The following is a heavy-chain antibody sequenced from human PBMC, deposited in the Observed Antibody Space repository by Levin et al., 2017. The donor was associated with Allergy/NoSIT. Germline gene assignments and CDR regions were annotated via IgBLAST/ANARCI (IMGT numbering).Heavy chain of an antibody. CDR2: IYYTGTT. Sequence: SQTLSLTCTVSGGSISSSGYYWGWIRQPPGKGLEWICSIYYTGTTYYNPSLKSRVTISADTSENQFSLKLSSVTAADTAIYYCVRLEHIVATSVDYWGQGTLVTVSS. CDR1: GGSISSSGYY. J-gene: IGHJ4*02. D-gene: IGHD5-12*01. CDR3: VRLEHIVATSVDY. V-gene: IGHV4-39*01.